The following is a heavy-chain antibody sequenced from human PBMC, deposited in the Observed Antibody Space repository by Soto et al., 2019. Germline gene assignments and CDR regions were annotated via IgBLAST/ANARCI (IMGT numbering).Heavy chain of an antibody. J-gene: IGHJ6*02. V-gene: IGHV3-21*01. CDR1: GFTFSDYY. CDR2: ISSSSSYI. Sequence: PGGSLRLSCAASGFTFSDYYMNWVRQAPGKGLEWVSSISSSSSYIYYADSVKGRFTISRDNAKNSLYLQMNSLRAEDTAVYYCARDGRDYGMDVWGQGTMVTVSS. CDR3: ARDGRDYGMDV.